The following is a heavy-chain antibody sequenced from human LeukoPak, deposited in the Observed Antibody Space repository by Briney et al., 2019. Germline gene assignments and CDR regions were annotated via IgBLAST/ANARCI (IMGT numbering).Heavy chain of an antibody. D-gene: IGHD3-10*01. J-gene: IGHJ5*02. CDR3: ARACIAMVRGVISGWFDP. CDR1: GGSISSYY. CDR2: IYTSGST. V-gene: IGHV4-4*07. Sequence: SETLSLTCTVSGGSISSYYWSWIRQPAGKGLEWIGRIYTSGSTNYNPSLKSRVTISVDTSKNQFSLKLSSVTAADTAVYYCARACIAMVRGVISGWFDPWGQGTLVTVSS.